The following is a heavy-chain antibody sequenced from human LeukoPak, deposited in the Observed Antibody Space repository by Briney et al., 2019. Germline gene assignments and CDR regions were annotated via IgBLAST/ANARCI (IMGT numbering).Heavy chain of an antibody. CDR2: IWYDGSNK. CDR3: ARAPVAGEYYFDY. V-gene: IGHV3-33*01. D-gene: IGHD6-19*01. Sequence: GRPLRLSCAVSGFTLSRYGVQGVPAAPGKGREGLAVIWYDGSNKYYADSVKGRLTISRDNSKNSLYLQMNSLRAEDTAVYYCARAPVAGEYYFDYWGQGTLVTVSS. CDR1: GFTLSRYG. J-gene: IGHJ4*02.